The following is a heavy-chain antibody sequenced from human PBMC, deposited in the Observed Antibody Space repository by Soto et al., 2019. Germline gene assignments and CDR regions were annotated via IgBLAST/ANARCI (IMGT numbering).Heavy chain of an antibody. CDR1: GFTFSISW. CDR2: IKQDGTRK. Sequence: PGGSLRLSSEASGFTFSISWLSWVLQAPGKGLEWVANIKQDGTRKDYVEAVKGRCTISRDNVKNSLYLPMHSLRAEDTAVYYCARDAEYGAYYYFDSWGAGTVVTVSS. V-gene: IGHV3-7*01. J-gene: IGHJ4*02. CDR3: ARDAEYGAYYYFDS. D-gene: IGHD2-8*01.